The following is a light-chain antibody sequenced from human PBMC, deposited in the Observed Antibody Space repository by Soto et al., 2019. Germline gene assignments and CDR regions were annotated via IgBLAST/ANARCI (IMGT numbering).Light chain of an antibody. CDR3: AAWDDSLNAHV. J-gene: IGLJ1*01. Sequence: QSVLTQLPSVSGAPTQRVTISCSGSSSNIGKNGVNWYQEVPGKAPKLLIYFDTLLPSGISGRFSGSKSGTSASLAITGLQSDDEARYYCAAWDDSLNAHVFGAGTKLTVL. CDR1: SSNIGKNG. CDR2: FDT. V-gene: IGLV1-36*01.